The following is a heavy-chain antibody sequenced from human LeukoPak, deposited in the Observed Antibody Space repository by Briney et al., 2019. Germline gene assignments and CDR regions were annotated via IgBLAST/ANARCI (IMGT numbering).Heavy chain of an antibody. V-gene: IGHV1-46*01. CDR2: INPSGGST. D-gene: IGHD3-10*01. CDR1: GYTFTSYY. Sequence: ASVKVSCKASGYTFTSYYMHWVRQAPGQGLEWMGIINPSGGSTSYAQKFQGRVTMTRDTSISTAYMELSRLRSDDTAVYYCASSSHYYGSGSYAFDIWGQGTMVTVSS. J-gene: IGHJ3*02. CDR3: ASSSHYYGSGSYAFDI.